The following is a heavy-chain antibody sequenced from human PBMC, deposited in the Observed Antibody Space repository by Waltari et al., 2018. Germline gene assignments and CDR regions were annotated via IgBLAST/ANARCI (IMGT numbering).Heavy chain of an antibody. V-gene: IGHV3-30-3*01. Sequence: QVQLVESGGGVVQPGRSLRLSCAASGFNFSSYAMHWVRQAPGKGLEWVAVISYDGSNKYYADSVKGRFTISRDNSKNTLYLQMNSLRAEDTAVYYCARDRGRNGYNPPDYWGQGTLVTVSS. J-gene: IGHJ4*02. CDR3: ARDRGRNGYNPPDY. CDR1: GFNFSSYA. CDR2: ISYDGSNK. D-gene: IGHD5-12*01.